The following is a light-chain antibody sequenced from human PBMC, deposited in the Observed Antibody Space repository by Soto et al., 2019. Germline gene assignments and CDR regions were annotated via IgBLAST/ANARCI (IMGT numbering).Light chain of an antibody. CDR3: AAWDDSLNGPLYV. CDR1: SSNIGSNT. CDR2: SNN. V-gene: IGLV1-44*01. J-gene: IGLJ1*01. Sequence: QSVLTQPPSVSAAPGQKVTISCSGSSSNIGSNTVNWYQQLPGTAPKLLIYSNNQRPSGVPDRLSGSKPGTSASLAISGLQYEDEAEYYCAAWDDSLNGPLYVFGTGNKVTVL.